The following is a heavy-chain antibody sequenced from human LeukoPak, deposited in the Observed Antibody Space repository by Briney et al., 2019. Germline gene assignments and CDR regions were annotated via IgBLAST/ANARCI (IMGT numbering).Heavy chain of an antibody. CDR1: GFTFSSYA. V-gene: IGHV3-23*01. J-gene: IGHJ4*02. CDR3: AKESVGRNTVTIMDYFDY. Sequence: GGSLRLSCAASGFTFSSYAMSWVRQAPGKGLEWVSAISGSGGSTYYTDSVKGRFTISRDNSKNTLHLQINSLRAEDTALYYCAKESVGRNTVTIMDYFDYWGQGTLVTVSS. CDR2: ISGSGGST. D-gene: IGHD4-17*01.